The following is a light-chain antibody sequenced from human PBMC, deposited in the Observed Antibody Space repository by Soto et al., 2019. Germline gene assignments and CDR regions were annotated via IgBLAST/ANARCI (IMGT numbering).Light chain of an antibody. Sequence: DIVMTQSPDSLAVSLGERATINCKSSQSVLYSSNNKNYFAWYQQKRGQAPRLLIYGASTRAAGIPARFSGSGSGTEFNLTISSLQSEDFAVYYCQQYYDWPLTFGGGTKVDIK. CDR2: GAS. CDR3: QQYYDWPLT. CDR1: QSVLYSSNNKNY. V-gene: IGKV4-1*01. J-gene: IGKJ4*01.